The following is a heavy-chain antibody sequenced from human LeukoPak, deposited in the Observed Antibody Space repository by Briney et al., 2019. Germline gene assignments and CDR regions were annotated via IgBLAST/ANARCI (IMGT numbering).Heavy chain of an antibody. D-gene: IGHD5-12*01. CDR3: ARGGVVATIPVY. CDR2: INPSGGST. V-gene: IGHV1-46*01. Sequence: ASVKVSCKASGYTFTSYYMHWVRQAPGQGLEWMGIINPSGGSTSYAQKFQGRVTMTTDMSTSTVYIELSSMRSEDTAVYYCARGGVVATIPVYWGQGTLVTVSS. J-gene: IGHJ4*02. CDR1: GYTFTSYY.